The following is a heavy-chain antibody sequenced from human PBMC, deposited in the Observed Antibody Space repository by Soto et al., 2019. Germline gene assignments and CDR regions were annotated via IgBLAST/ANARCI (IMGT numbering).Heavy chain of an antibody. CDR1: GFTFSSYA. V-gene: IGHV3-23*01. CDR3: AKGGGSGLYYYYYMDV. D-gene: IGHD2-15*01. Sequence: EVQLLESGGGLVQPGGSLRLSCAASGFTFSSYAMSWVRQAPGKGLEWVSAISGSGGSTYYADSVKGRFTISRDNSKNTLYLQMNSLSAEDTAVYYCAKGGGSGLYYYYYMDVWGKGTTVTVSS. CDR2: ISGSGGST. J-gene: IGHJ6*03.